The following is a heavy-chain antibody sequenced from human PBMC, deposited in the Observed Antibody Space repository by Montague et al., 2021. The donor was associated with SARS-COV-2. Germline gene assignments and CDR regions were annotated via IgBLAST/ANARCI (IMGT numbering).Heavy chain of an antibody. J-gene: IGHJ6*02. CDR1: GGSISSGSYY. CDR2: IYTSGST. Sequence: TLSLTCTVSGGSISSGSYYWSWIRQPAGKGLEWIERIYTSGSTNYNPSLKSRVTISVDTSKNQFSLKLSSVTAADTAVYYCARDGGIGDSGSNTWSYYYYGMDVWGQGTTVTVSS. D-gene: IGHD3-22*01. V-gene: IGHV4-61*02. CDR3: ARDGGIGDSGSNTWSYYYYGMDV.